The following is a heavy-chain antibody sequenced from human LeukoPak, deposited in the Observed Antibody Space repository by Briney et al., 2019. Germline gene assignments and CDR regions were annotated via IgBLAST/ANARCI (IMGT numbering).Heavy chain of an antibody. CDR1: GGTFSSYA. D-gene: IGHD5-12*01. V-gene: IGHV1-69*04. CDR3: ARDSGRGNFILSDAFDI. J-gene: IGHJ3*02. CDR2: IIPILGIA. Sequence: SVKVSCKASGGTFSSYAISWVRQAPGQGLEWMGRIIPILGIANYAQKFQGRVTITADKSTSTAYMELSSLRSEDTAVYYCARDSGRGNFILSDAFDIWGQGTMVTVSS.